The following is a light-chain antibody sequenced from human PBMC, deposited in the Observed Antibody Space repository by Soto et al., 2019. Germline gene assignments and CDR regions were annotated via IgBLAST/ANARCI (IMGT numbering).Light chain of an antibody. CDR2: VAS. J-gene: IGKJ4*01. V-gene: IGKV1-9*01. Sequence: DIQLTQSPSFLSASVGDRVTITCRASQGISSYVAWYQQKPGKAPKLLIYVASTLQSGVPSRFSGSGSGTEFTLKISSLQPEDFATYYCQQLNGYPLTFGGGTKVEIK. CDR3: QQLNGYPLT. CDR1: QGISSY.